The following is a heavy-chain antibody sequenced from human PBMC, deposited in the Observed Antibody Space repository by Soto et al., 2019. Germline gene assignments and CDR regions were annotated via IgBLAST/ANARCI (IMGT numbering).Heavy chain of an antibody. D-gene: IGHD6-13*01. CDR2: ISSNSAYI. CDR1: GFTFCSFT. J-gene: IGHJ5*02. Sequence: LRLSCAASGFTFCSFTMNWFRQARGKGLEWVSTISSNSAYIYYTDALRGRFTVSRDNAKNSLHIQMNSLRAEDTAVYYCTRDASRDSSARGWFDPWGPGTLVTVSS. CDR3: TRDASRDSSARGWFDP. V-gene: IGHV3-21*01.